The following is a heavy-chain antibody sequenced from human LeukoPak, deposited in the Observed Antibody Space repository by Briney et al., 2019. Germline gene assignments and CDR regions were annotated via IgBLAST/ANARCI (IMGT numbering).Heavy chain of an antibody. CDR1: GFTFSSYA. Sequence: PGGSLRLSCAASGFTFSSYALTWVRQAPGKGLEWVSGISGSGGDTYNADSVKGRFTISRDNSKNTLYLQMNSLRAEDTAVYYCAKALSSGFDYWGQGTLVTVSS. D-gene: IGHD6-19*01. J-gene: IGHJ4*02. CDR2: ISGSGGDT. V-gene: IGHV3-23*01. CDR3: AKALSSGFDY.